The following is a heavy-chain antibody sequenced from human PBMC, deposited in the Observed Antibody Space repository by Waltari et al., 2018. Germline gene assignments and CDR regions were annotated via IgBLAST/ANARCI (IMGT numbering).Heavy chain of an antibody. CDR2: INAGNGNT. CDR1: GYTFTSYA. D-gene: IGHD6-13*01. CDR3: ARREISSWYDY. V-gene: IGHV1-3*01. Sequence: QVQLVQSGAEVKKPGASVKVSCKASGYTFTSYAMHWVRQAPGQRLEWMGGINAGNGNTKYSQKVKGRVTITRDTSASTAYMELSSLRSEDTAVYYCARREISSWYDYWGQGTLVTVSS. J-gene: IGHJ4*02.